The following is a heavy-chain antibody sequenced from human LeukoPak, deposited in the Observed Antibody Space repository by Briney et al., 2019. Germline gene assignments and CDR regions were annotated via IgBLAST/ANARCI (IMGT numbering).Heavy chain of an antibody. V-gene: IGHV4-30-4*01. J-gene: IGHJ4*02. CDR2: IYYSGST. CDR3: ARVNYYDSSGYHYYFDY. CDR1: GGSISSGGYY. D-gene: IGHD3-22*01. Sequence: SQTLSLTCTVSGGSISSGGYYWSWIRQPPGKGLEWIGYIYYSGSTYYNPSLKSRVTISVDTSKNQFSLKLSSVTAADTAVYYCARVNYYDSSGYHYYFDYWGQGTLVTVSS.